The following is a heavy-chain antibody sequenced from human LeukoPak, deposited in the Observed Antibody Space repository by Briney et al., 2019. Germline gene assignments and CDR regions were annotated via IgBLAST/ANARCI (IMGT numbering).Heavy chain of an antibody. V-gene: IGHV1-18*01. J-gene: IGHJ4*02. CDR1: GYTFTSYG. CDR3: ARVYRYCSSTSCSYFDY. CDR2: ISAYNGNT. D-gene: IGHD2-2*01. Sequence: AASVKVSCKASGYTFTSYGISWVRQAPGQGLEWMGWISAYNGNTNYPQKLQGRVTMTTDTYTITAYMELRSLRSDDTAVYYCARVYRYCSSTSCSYFDYWGQGTLVTVSS.